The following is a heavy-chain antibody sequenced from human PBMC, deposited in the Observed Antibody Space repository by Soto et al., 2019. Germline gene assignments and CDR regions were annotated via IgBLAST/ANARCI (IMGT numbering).Heavy chain of an antibody. D-gene: IGHD3-3*01. J-gene: IGHJ4*02. CDR2: IYYSGST. CDR1: GGSISSSSYY. V-gene: IGHV4-39*01. CDR3: ARQNSPNLYYDFWSGSYFDY. Sequence: SETLSLTCTVSGGSISSSSYYWGWISQPPGKGLGWIGSIYYSGSTYYNPSLKSRVTISVDTSKNQFALKLSSVTAADTAVYYCARQNSPNLYYDFWSGSYFDYWGQGTLVTVSS.